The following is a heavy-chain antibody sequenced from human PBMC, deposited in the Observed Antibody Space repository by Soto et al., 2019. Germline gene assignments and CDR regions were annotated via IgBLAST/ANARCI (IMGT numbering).Heavy chain of an antibody. Sequence: TLSLTCTVSGGSISSYYWSWIRQPPGKGLEWIGYIYYSGSTNYNPSLKSRVTISVDTSKNQFSLKLSSVTAADTAVYYCARSMGYCSSTSCYHSQYYYYGMDVRGQGTTVTVSS. CDR1: GGSISSYY. CDR2: IYYSGST. D-gene: IGHD2-2*01. V-gene: IGHV4-59*01. J-gene: IGHJ6*02. CDR3: ARSMGYCSSTSCYHSQYYYYGMDV.